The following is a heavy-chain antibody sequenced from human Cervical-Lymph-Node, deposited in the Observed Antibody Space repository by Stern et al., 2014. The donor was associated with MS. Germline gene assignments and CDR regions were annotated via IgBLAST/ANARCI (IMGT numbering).Heavy chain of an antibody. CDR1: GFTFSSHW. D-gene: IGHD6-13*01. J-gene: IGHJ4*02. CDR2: IYGDGSST. V-gene: IGHV3-74*03. CDR3: ARDAWPAASGPLIDY. Sequence: EVQLVESGGGLVQPGGSLRLSCAASGFTFSSHWMHWVRQAPGNGLVWVSRIYGDGSSTKYADSVKGRFTISRDNAKSTLYLQMNSLRAEDSAVYYCARDAWPAASGPLIDYWGRGTLVTVSS.